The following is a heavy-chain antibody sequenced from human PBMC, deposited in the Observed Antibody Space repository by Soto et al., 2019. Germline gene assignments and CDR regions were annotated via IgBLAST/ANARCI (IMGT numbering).Heavy chain of an antibody. Sequence: GGSLRLSCAASGFTFSSYAMSWVRQAPGKGLEWASAISGSGGSTYYADSVKGRFTISRDNSKNTLYLQMNSLRAEDTAVYYCAKPLTRYCSGGSCYSPRNYYYYYMDVWGKGTTVTVSS. D-gene: IGHD2-15*01. CDR1: GFTFSSYA. V-gene: IGHV3-23*01. J-gene: IGHJ6*03. CDR3: AKPLTRYCSGGSCYSPRNYYYYYMDV. CDR2: ISGSGGST.